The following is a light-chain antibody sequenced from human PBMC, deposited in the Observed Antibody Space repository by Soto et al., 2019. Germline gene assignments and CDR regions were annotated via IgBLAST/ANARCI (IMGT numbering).Light chain of an antibody. CDR2: AAS. J-gene: IGKJ1*01. CDR1: QSINYH. CDR3: QQSYSTPWT. Sequence: DLQITHSPSSLSASVLYRVTIPCRASQSINYHLNWYQHKPGKAPRLLIFAASSLQSGVPSRFSGSGSGTDFTLTISSLQPEDFATYFCQQSYSTPWTFGQGTTVDIK. V-gene: IGKV1-39*01.